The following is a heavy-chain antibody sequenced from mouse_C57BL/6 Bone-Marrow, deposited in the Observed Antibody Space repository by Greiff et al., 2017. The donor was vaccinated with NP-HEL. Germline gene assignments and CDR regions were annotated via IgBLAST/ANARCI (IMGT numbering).Heavy chain of an antibody. J-gene: IGHJ4*01. CDR3: TRGGTVVDAMDY. Sequence: EVHLVESGEGLVKPGGSLKLSCAASGFTFSSYAMSWVRQTPEKRLEWVAYISSGGDYIYYADTVKGRFTISRDNARNTLYLQMSSLKSEDTAMYYCTRGGTVVDAMDYWGQGTSVTVSS. CDR1: GFTFSSYA. D-gene: IGHD1-1*01. V-gene: IGHV5-9-1*02. CDR2: ISSGGDYI.